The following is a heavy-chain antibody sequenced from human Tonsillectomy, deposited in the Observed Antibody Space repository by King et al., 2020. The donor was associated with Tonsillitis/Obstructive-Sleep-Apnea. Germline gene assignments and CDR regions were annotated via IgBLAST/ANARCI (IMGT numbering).Heavy chain of an antibody. CDR3: ARATSDTTMITSYYYYMDV. CDR2: ISTYKGNT. CDR1: GYTFTRYD. J-gene: IGHJ6*03. D-gene: IGHD5-18*01. V-gene: IGHV1-18*01. Sequence: VQLVESGAEVKKPGASVKVSCKASGYTFTRYDISWVRQAPGQGLEWRGWISTYKGNTNYAQKFQGRVTMTTDTSTRTAYMELRSLRSDDTAVYYCARATSDTTMITSYYYYMDVWGKGTTVTVSS.